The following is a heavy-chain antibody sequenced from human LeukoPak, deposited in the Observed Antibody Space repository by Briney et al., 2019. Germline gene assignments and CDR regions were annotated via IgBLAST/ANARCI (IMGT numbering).Heavy chain of an antibody. J-gene: IGHJ3*02. CDR2: INTNTGNP. CDR3: AREYSSGYYLFISAHDAFDI. Sequence: ASVKVSCKASGYTFTSYAMNWVRQAPGQGLEWMGWINTNTGNPTYAQGFTGRFVFSLDTSVSTAYLQISSLKAEDTAVYYCAREYSSGYYLFISAHDAFDIWGQGTMVTVSS. D-gene: IGHD3-22*01. CDR1: GYTFTSYA. V-gene: IGHV7-4-1*02.